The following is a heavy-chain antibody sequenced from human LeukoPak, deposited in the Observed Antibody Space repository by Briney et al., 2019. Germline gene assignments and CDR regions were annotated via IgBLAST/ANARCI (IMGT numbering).Heavy chain of an antibody. CDR1: GFTFSSYG. J-gene: IGHJ4*02. CDR2: IWYDGSNK. D-gene: IGHD6-13*01. Sequence: GGSLRLSCAASGFTFSSYGMHWVRQAPDKGLEWVAVIWYDGSNKYYADSVKGRFTISRDNSKNTLYLQMSSLRAEDTAVYYCARGASSPYYFDYWGQGTLVTVSS. CDR3: ARGASSPYYFDY. V-gene: IGHV3-33*01.